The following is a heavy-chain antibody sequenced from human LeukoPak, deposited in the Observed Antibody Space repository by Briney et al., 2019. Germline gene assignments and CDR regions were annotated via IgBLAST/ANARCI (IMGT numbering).Heavy chain of an antibody. J-gene: IGHJ6*04. CDR3: ARHGVVPDYYYYYGMDV. CDR1: GYSFTSYW. D-gene: IGHD2-2*01. V-gene: IGHV5-10-1*01. CDR2: IDPSDSYT. Sequence: GKPLKISSKGSGYSFTSYWISWVRHIPGKGLEWMVRIDPSDSYTNYSPSFQGHVTISADKSISTAYLQWSSLKASDTAMYYCARHGVVPDYYYYYGMDVWGKGTTVTVSS.